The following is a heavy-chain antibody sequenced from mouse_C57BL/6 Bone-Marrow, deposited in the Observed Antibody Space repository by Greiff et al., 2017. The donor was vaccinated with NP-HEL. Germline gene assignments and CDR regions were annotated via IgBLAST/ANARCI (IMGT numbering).Heavy chain of an antibody. D-gene: IGHD2-3*01. CDR1: GYTFTDYN. V-gene: IGHV1-18*01. J-gene: IGHJ2*01. CDR3: ARVPIYDGYYDYFDY. Sequence: VQLKQSGPELVKPGASVKIPCKASGYTFTDYNMDWVKQSHGKSLEWIGDINPNNGGTIYNQKFKGKATLTVDKSSSTAYMELRSLTSEDTAVYYCARVPIYDGYYDYFDYWGQGTTLTVSS. CDR2: INPNNGGT.